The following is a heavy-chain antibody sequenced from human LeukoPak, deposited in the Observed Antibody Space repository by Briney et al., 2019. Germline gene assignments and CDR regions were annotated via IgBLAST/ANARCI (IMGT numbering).Heavy chain of an antibody. CDR3: ARDRRDGYRGDYFDY. J-gene: IGHJ4*01. V-gene: IGHV3-53*01. CDR2: IYSGGST. CDR1: GFTVSSNY. Sequence: GGSLRLSCAASGFTVSSNYMSWVRQAPGKGLEWVSVIYSGGSTYYADSVKGRFTISRDNSKNTLYLQMNSLRAEDTAVYYCARDRRDGYRGDYFDYWGDGTLVTVSS. D-gene: IGHD5-24*01.